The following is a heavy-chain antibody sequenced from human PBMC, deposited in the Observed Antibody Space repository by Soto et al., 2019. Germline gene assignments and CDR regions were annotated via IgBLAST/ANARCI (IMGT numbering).Heavy chain of an antibody. CDR3: AKPHGVVLMVYATYFDY. CDR1: GFTFSSYG. Sequence: GGSLRLSCAASGFTFSSYGMHWVRQAPGKGLEWVAVISYDGSNKYYADSVKGRFTISRDNSKNTLYLQMNSLRAEDTAVYYCAKPHGVVLMVYATYFDYWGQGTLVTVSS. V-gene: IGHV3-30*18. D-gene: IGHD2-8*01. J-gene: IGHJ4*02. CDR2: ISYDGSNK.